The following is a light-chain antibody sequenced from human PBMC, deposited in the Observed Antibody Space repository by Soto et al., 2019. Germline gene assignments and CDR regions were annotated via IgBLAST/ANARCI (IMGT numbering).Light chain of an antibody. Sequence: QSVLTQPPSVSGAPGQRVTISCTGSSSNIGAGYDVHWYQQLPGTAPKLLIYGNSNRPSGVPDRFSGSKSGTSASRAITGLQAEDEAGYYCQSYDSRLSGWVFGGVTQLTVL. J-gene: IGLJ3*02. CDR1: SSNIGAGYD. CDR2: GNS. V-gene: IGLV1-40*01. CDR3: QSYDSRLSGWV.